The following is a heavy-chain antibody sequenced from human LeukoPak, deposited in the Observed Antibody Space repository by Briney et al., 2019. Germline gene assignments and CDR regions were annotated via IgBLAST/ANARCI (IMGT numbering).Heavy chain of an antibody. Sequence: PSETLSLTCTVSGGSINSSSYYWDWIRQPPGKGLEWIGSLYYSGSTYYNPSLKSRVTISVDTSKNQFSLKLSSVTAADTAVFYCARRSYYDSSAIFDYWGQGTLVTVSS. D-gene: IGHD3-22*01. CDR3: ARRSYYDSSAIFDY. V-gene: IGHV4-39*01. J-gene: IGHJ4*02. CDR2: LYYSGST. CDR1: GGSINSSSYY.